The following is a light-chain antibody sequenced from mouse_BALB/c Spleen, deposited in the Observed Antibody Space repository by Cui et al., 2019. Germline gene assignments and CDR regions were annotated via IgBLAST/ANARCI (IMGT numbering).Light chain of an antibody. Sequence: QIVLTQSPALMSASPGEKVTMTCSASSSVSYMYWYQQKPRSSPKPWIYLTYNLASGVPARFSGSGSGTSYSLTISSMEAEDAASYYCQQWSSNPFTFGSGTKLEIK. CDR3: QQWSSNPFT. CDR2: LTY. V-gene: IGKV4-68*01. J-gene: IGKJ4*01. CDR1: SSVSY.